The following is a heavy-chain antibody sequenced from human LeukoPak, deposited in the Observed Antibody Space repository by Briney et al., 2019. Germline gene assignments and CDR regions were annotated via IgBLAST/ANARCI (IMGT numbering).Heavy chain of an antibody. D-gene: IGHD2-15*01. J-gene: IGHJ5*02. V-gene: IGHV4-34*01. CDR1: GGSVSGYY. CDR2: INHSGST. CDR3: ARRKLGYCSGGSCPQTCFDP. Sequence: SDTLSLTCAVYGGSVSGYYWSWIREPPGKGLEWIGEINHSGSTNYSTSINSRVTISVDTSKNQFSLKLRSVTAADTAVYYCARRKLGYCSGGSCPQTCFDPWGQGTLVTVSS.